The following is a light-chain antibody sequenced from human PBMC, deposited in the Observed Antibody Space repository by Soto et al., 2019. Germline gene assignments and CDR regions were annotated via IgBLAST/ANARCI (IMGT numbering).Light chain of an antibody. CDR1: SGHSSYA. CDR2: LNSDGSH. CDR3: QTWGSGPVV. V-gene: IGLV4-69*01. J-gene: IGLJ2*01. Sequence: QSVLTQSPSASASLEASVKLTCTLSSGHSSYAIAWHQQQPEKDPRYLMKLNSDGSHSKGDGIPDRFSGSSSGAERYLTISSLQSEDEADYYCQTWGSGPVVFGGGTKLTVL.